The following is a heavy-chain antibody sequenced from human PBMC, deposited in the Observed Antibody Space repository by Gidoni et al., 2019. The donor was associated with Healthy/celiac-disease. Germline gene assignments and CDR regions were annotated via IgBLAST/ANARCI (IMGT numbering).Heavy chain of an antibody. Sequence: QLQLQESGPGLVKPSETLSPTCPVSGGSISSSSYYWGWIRQPPGKGLEWIGSIYYSGSTYYNPSLKSRVTISVDTSKNQFALKLSSVTEADTAVYYCAREGELLWFGDSRDYWGQGTLVTVSS. V-gene: IGHV4-39*07. D-gene: IGHD3-10*01. CDR2: IYYSGST. CDR1: GGSISSSSYY. J-gene: IGHJ4*02. CDR3: AREGELLWFGDSRDY.